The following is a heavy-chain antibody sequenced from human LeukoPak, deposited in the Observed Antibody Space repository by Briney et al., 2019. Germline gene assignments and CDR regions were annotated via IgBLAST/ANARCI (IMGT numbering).Heavy chain of an antibody. D-gene: IGHD3-10*01. CDR2: IWYDGSNK. V-gene: IGHV3-33*06. CDR3: AKSSSIMVRGETDDAFDI. CDR1: GFTFSSYG. J-gene: IGHJ3*02. Sequence: GGSLRLSCAASGFTFSSYGMPWVRQAPGKGLEWVAVIWYDGSNKYYADSVKGRFTISRDNSKNTLYLQMSSLRAEDTAVYYCAKSSSIMVRGETDDAFDIWGQGTMVTVSS.